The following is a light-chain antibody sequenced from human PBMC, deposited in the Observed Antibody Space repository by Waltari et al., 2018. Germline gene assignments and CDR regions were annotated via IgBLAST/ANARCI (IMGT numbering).Light chain of an antibody. V-gene: IGLV4-69*01. J-gene: IGLJ3*02. CDR3: QTGGHGTWV. Sequence: QLLLTQSPSASASLGASVKLTCTLSSGHTSNIIEWHQQQPEKGPRYLMKVNSDGSHSKGDEIPDRFSGSSSGAERYLTISSVQSEDEADYYCQTGGHGTWVFGGGTKLTVL. CDR1: SGHTSNI. CDR2: VNSDGSH.